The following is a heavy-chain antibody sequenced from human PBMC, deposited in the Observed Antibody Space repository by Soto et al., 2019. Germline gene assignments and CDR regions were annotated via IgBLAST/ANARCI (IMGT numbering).Heavy chain of an antibody. D-gene: IGHD3-22*01. V-gene: IGHV5-51*01. Sequence: ESLRISFKASGYTFTSYWIGWVRQMPGKGLEWMGIIYPSNSETRFSPSFQGQVTLSADKSIFTAYLQWSSLKASDTAMYYCARQGYHYDTYSFGYWGQGTLVTVSS. J-gene: IGHJ4*02. CDR2: IYPSNSET. CDR1: GYTFTSYW. CDR3: ARQGYHYDTYSFGY.